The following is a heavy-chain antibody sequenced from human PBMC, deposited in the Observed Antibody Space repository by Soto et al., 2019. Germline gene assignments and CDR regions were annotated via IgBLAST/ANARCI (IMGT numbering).Heavy chain of an antibody. CDR3: ARQRSSGWLFDY. CDR1: GGSISSYY. CDR2: IYYSGST. J-gene: IGHJ4*02. D-gene: IGHD6-19*01. V-gene: IGHV4-59*08. Sequence: SETLSLTCTVSGGSISSYYWSWIRQPPGKGLEWIGYIYYSGSTNYNPSLKSRVTISVDTSKNQFSLKLSSVTAADTAVYYCARQRSSGWLFDYWGQGTLVTVSS.